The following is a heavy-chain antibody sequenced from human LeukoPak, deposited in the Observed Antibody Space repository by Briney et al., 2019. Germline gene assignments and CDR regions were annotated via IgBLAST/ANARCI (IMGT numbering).Heavy chain of an antibody. J-gene: IGHJ4*02. CDR2: ISGSGGST. CDR3: ARGLGISRITMVRGVMRY. CDR1: GFTFSSYA. D-gene: IGHD3-10*01. V-gene: IGHV3-23*01. Sequence: GGSLRLSCAASGFTFSSYAMSWVRQAPGKGLEWVSAISGSGGSTYYADSVKGRFTISRDNSKNTLYLQMNSLRAEDTAVYYCARGLGISRITMVRGVMRYWGQGTLVTVSS.